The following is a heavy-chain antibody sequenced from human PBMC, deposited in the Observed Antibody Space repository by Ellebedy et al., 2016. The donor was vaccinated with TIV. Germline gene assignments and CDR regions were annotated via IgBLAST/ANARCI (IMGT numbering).Heavy chain of an antibody. CDR3: ARAGVVPAATPPGLFDY. V-gene: IGHV1-69*13. Sequence: SVKVSXXASGGTFSSYAISWVRQAPGQGLEWMGGIIPIFGTANYAQKFQGRVTITADESTSTAYMELSSLRSEDTAVYYCARAGVVPAATPPGLFDYWGQGTLVTVSS. J-gene: IGHJ4*02. D-gene: IGHD2-2*01. CDR2: IIPIFGTA. CDR1: GGTFSSYA.